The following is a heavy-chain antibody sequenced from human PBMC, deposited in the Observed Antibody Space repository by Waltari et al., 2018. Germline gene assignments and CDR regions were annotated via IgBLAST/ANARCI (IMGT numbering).Heavy chain of an antibody. J-gene: IGHJ4*02. Sequence: QITLTESGHTLVKPTQTLTLPGTFSGLPLRTSGVGVVWIRQPPGKALEWLALIYWNDDKRYSPSLKSRLTITKDTSKNQVVLTMTNMDPVDTATYCCAHRRVAFDYWGQGTLVTVSS. D-gene: IGHD2-15*01. V-gene: IGHV2-5*01. CDR3: AHRRVAFDY. CDR1: GLPLRTSGVG. CDR2: IYWNDDK.